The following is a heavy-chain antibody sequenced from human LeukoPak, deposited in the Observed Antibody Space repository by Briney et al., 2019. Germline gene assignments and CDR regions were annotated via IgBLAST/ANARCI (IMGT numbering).Heavy chain of an antibody. V-gene: IGHV3-30*03. J-gene: IGHJ3*02. CDR2: ISYDGSEK. CDR1: GFTFNGYW. Sequence: GGSLRLSCAASGFTFNGYWMSWVRQAPGKGLEWVAVISYDGSEKYYVDSVRGRYTISRDNSKNTLYMQMNSLRAEDTAMYYCAREVATNDDAFDIWGQGTMVTVSS. CDR3: AREVATNDDAFDI. D-gene: IGHD5-12*01.